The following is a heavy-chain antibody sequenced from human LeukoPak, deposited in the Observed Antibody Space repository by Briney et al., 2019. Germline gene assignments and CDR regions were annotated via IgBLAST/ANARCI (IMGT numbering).Heavy chain of an antibody. D-gene: IGHD5-18*01. J-gene: IGHJ3*02. CDR3: ARDLGVMVRAFDI. Sequence: SETLSLTCTVSGGSISSYYWSWFRQPQGKRLEWIGYIYYSGSTSYNPSLKSRVTISIDTSKNQISLKLSSVTAADAAVYYCARDLGVMVRAFDIWGQGTMVTVSS. CDR2: IYYSGST. CDR1: GGSISSYY. V-gene: IGHV4-59*01.